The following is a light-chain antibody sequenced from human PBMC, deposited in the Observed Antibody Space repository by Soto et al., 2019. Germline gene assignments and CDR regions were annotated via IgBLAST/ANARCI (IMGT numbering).Light chain of an antibody. CDR2: QDS. J-gene: IGLJ2*01. CDR1: KLGDKY. Sequence: SYELTQPPSVSVSPGQTASITCSGDKLGDKYACWYQQKPGQSPVLVIYQDSKRPSGIPERFSGSNSGNTATLTISGTQAMDEADYYCQAWDSSSGREVFGGGTMLTVL. CDR3: QAWDSSSGREV. V-gene: IGLV3-1*01.